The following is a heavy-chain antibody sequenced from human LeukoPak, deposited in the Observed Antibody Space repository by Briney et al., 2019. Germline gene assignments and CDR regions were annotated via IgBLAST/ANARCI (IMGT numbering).Heavy chain of an antibody. CDR2: IKDDGSDK. V-gene: IGHV3-7*01. CDR1: GFTFSDSW. J-gene: IGHJ4*02. Sequence: PGGSLRPSCGTSGFTFSDSWMSWFRQAPGQGLEWVASIKDDGSDKYYLDSVRGRFTISRDNAEDSLYLQLDDLRAEDTAVFYCARHLLRGQNFDYWGQGTLVTVSS. CDR3: ARHLLRGQNFDY.